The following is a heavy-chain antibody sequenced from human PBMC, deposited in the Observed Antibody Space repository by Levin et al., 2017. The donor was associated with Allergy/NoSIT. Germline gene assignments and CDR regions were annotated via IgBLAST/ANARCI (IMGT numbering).Heavy chain of an antibody. CDR2: INTNSGTP. Sequence: ASVKVSCKASGYTFTSYAMNWVRQAPGQGLEWMGRINTNSGTPTYAQGFTGRFVFPLDTSVSTAYLQISSLQAEDTAVYYCARDALDYSSSWYMIFDYWGQGTLVTVSS. V-gene: IGHV7-4-1*02. D-gene: IGHD6-13*01. CDR3: ARDALDYSSSWYMIFDY. CDR1: GYTFTSYA. J-gene: IGHJ4*02.